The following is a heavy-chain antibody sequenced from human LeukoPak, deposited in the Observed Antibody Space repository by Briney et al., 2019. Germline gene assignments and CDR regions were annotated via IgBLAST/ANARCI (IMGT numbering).Heavy chain of an antibody. CDR1: GGTFSSYA. CDR3: AGGYYLNWFDP. V-gene: IGHV1-69*13. D-gene: IGHD3-10*01. Sequence: ASVKVSCKASGGTFSSYAISWVRQVPGQGLEWMGGIIPIFGTANYAQKFQGRVTITADESTSTAYMELSSLRSEDTAVYYCAGGYYLNWFDPWGQGTLVTVSS. CDR2: IIPIFGTA. J-gene: IGHJ5*02.